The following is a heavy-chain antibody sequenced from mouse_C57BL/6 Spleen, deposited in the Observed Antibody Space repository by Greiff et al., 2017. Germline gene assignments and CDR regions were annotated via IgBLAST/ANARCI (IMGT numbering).Heavy chain of an antibody. V-gene: IGHV5-6*01. CDR2: ISSGGSYT. J-gene: IGHJ3*01. CDR1: GFPFSSYG. Sequence: EVQLVESGGDLVKPGGSLKLSCAASGFPFSSYGMSWVRQTPDKRLEWVATISSGGSYTYYPDSVKGRFTISRDNAKNTRYLQMSSLKSEDTAMYYCARHENWFAYWGQGTLVTVSA. CDR3: ARHENWFAY.